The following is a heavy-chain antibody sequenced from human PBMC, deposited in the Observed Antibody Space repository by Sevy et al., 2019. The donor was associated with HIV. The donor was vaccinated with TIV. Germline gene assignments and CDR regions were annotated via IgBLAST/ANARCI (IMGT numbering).Heavy chain of an antibody. CDR1: GFTINNAW. V-gene: IGHV3-15*01. J-gene: IGHJ4*02. CDR3: ATAPGYYDSAPFDY. Sequence: GGSLRLSCAVSGFTINNAWMNWVRQAPGTGLQWVGLIKSKIDGQTTDYATPVKARFTISRDDSKNTLFLQMNSLKIEDTAVYYCATAPGYYDSAPFDYWGPGTLVTVSS. CDR2: IKSKIDGQTT. D-gene: IGHD3-22*01.